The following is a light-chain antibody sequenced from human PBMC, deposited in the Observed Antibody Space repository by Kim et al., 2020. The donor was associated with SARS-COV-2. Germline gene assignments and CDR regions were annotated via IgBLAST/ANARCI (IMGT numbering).Light chain of an antibody. CDR1: SGSMASNY. V-gene: IGLV6-57*03. Sequence: TVTISCTRSSGSMASNYVQWYQQRPGSAPNTVIYEDNQRPSGVPARFSGSIDSSSNSASLTISGLRTEDEADYYCQSYDSSTPCVFGGGTQLTVL. J-gene: IGLJ3*02. CDR3: QSYDSSTPCV. CDR2: EDN.